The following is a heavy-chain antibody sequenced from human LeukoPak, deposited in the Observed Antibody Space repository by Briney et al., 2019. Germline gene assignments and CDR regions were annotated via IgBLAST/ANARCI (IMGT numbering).Heavy chain of an antibody. D-gene: IGHD6-13*01. CDR3: AKDSGPYSSTWDDAFDI. CDR2: ISGSGGST. CDR1: EFTFNNYA. Sequence: GGSLRLSCTASEFTFNNYAMSWVRQAPGKGLEWVSAISGSGGSTYYADSVKGRFTISRDNSKNTLYLQVNSLRAEDTAVYYCAKDSGPYSSTWDDAFDIWGQGTLVTVSS. J-gene: IGHJ3*02. V-gene: IGHV3-23*01.